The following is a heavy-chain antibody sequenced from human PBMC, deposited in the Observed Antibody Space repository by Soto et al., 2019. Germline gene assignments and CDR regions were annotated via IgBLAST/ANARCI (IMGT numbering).Heavy chain of an antibody. D-gene: IGHD3-9*01. V-gene: IGHV1-69*13. CDR3: ACTHDDYDTLDY. CDR2: IIPICVTA. CDR1: GGTFSSYA. J-gene: IGHJ4*02. Sequence: SVKVSCKASGGTFSSYAISWVRQAPGQGLEWMGGIIPICVTASYAQKFQGRVTITADECTSTAYMEMSSLRSEDTAVYYCACTHDDYDTLDYWGQGTLVTV.